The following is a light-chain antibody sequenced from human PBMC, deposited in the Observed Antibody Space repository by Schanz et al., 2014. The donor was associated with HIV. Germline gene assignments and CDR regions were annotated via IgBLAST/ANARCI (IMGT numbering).Light chain of an antibody. CDR1: QSLSSSY. CDR3: QQYGSSPPGT. CDR2: ATS. V-gene: IGKV3-20*01. J-gene: IGKJ1*01. Sequence: EFVLTQSPGTLSLSPGERAALSCRASQSLSSSYLAWYQQKRDQPPRLVIYATSTRAAGIPDRFSGTGSGTDFTLTISSLEPEDFAVYYCQQYGSSPPGTFGQGTKVEIK.